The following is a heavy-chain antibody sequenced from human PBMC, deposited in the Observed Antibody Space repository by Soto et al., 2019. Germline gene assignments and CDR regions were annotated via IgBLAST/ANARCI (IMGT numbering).Heavy chain of an antibody. CDR1: VFTSSG. CDR2: ISTHNGNT. Sequence: ASVKVSCKASVFTSSGISWVRQAPGQRLEWMGWISTHNGNTIYAQKFQGRVIMTRDTSTSTVYMELSSLRSEDTAVYYCARGYYDSSGYYLWATTDYFDYWGQGTLVTVSS. V-gene: IGHV1-18*04. CDR3: ARGYYDSSGYYLWATTDYFDY. D-gene: IGHD3-22*01. J-gene: IGHJ4*02.